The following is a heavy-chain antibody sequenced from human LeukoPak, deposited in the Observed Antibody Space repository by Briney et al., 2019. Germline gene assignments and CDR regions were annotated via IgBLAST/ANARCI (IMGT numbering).Heavy chain of an antibody. V-gene: IGHV3-30*03. CDR1: GFTFSTHG. Sequence: GGSLRLSCAASGFTFSTHGLHWVRQAPGKGLEWLAIISYDGSDLYYADSVKGRFTISRDNSKNTLSLQMNSLTAEDTAVYYCAASSGSYHYWGQGTLVIVSS. CDR2: ISYDGSDL. CDR3: AASSGSYHY. J-gene: IGHJ4*02. D-gene: IGHD3-10*01.